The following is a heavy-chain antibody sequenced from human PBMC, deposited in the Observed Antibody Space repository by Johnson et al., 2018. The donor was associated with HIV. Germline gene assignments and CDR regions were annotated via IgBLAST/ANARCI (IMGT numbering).Heavy chain of an antibody. Sequence: VQLVESGGGVVQPGRSLRLSCAASGFTFSSYGMHWVRQAPGKGLEWVAVISYDGSNKYYADSVKGRFTISRDNSKNTLYLQMNSLRAEDTAVYYCARARMTTVTNDAFDIWGQGTMVTVSS. CDR3: ARARMTTVTNDAFDI. J-gene: IGHJ3*02. D-gene: IGHD4-17*01. CDR1: GFTFSSYG. CDR2: ISYDGSNK. V-gene: IGHV3-30*03.